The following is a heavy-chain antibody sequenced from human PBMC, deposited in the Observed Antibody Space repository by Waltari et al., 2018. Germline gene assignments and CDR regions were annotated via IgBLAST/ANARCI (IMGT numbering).Heavy chain of an antibody. J-gene: IGHJ4*02. D-gene: IGHD1-26*01. CDR3: ARDGRRELAYFDY. V-gene: IGHV1-69*06. Sequence: VQLVESGGGLVKPGGSLRLSCAASGFTCSSYAIRRVSQAPGQGLEWMGGIIPIFGTANYAQKFQGRVTITADKSTSTAYMELSSLRSEDTAVYYCARDGRRELAYFDYWGQGTLVTVSS. CDR2: IIPIFGTA. CDR1: GFTCSSYA.